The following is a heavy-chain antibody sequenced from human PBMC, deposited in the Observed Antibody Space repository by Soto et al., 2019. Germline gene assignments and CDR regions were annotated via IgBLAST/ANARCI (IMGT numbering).Heavy chain of an antibody. Sequence: SETLSLTCTVSGGSIGSNYWTWIRQPPGKGLEWIGYVYNSGSTNYNPSLKSRVTISEDTSKSQFSLKVNSMTAADTAVYYCARYRREAVAGYTLDNWGQGILVTVSS. J-gene: IGHJ4*02. V-gene: IGHV4-59*01. D-gene: IGHD6-13*01. CDR1: GGSIGSNY. CDR3: ARYRREAVAGYTLDN. CDR2: VYNSGST.